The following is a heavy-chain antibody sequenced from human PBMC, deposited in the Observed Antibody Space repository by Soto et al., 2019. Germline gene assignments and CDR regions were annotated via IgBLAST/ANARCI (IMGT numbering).Heavy chain of an antibody. Sequence: EVQLVESGGGLVQPGGSLRLSCAASGFTSSSYSMNWVRQAPGKGLEWVSYISSSSTTIYYADSVKGRFTISRDNAKNSMYLQMNSLRAEDTAVYYCARLYCRGGSCYSGDAFDIWGQGTMVTVSS. CDR2: ISSSSTTI. CDR1: GFTSSSYS. V-gene: IGHV3-48*01. CDR3: ARLYCRGGSCYSGDAFDI. J-gene: IGHJ3*02. D-gene: IGHD2-15*01.